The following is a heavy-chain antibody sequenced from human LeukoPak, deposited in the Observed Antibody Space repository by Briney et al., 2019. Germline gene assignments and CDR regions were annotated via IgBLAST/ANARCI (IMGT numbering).Heavy chain of an antibody. J-gene: IGHJ4*02. D-gene: IGHD4-17*01. CDR2: INEDGSEK. CDR1: GFTFSSYW. CDR3: AKEPDGDWLRFDY. V-gene: IGHV3-7*01. Sequence: PGGSLRLSCAVSGFTFSSYWMSWVRQAPGKGLEWVANINEDGSEKYYVDSVKGRFTISRDNAKNSLYLQMNSLRAEDTAVYYCAKEPDGDWLRFDYWGQGTLVTVSS.